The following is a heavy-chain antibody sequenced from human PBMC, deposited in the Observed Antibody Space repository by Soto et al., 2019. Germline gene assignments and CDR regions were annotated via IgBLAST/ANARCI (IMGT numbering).Heavy chain of an antibody. CDR1: GDTFSSYA. CDR3: ARLDYGGNSRNFDY. Sequence: QVQLVQSGAAVKKPGSWVKVSCKASGDTFSSYAINWVRQAPGQGLEWMGGIIPIFGTANYAQKFQGRVTITADESTSTAYMELSSLRSEDTAVYYCARLDYGGNSRNFDYWGQGTLVTVSS. D-gene: IGHD4-17*01. J-gene: IGHJ4*02. CDR2: IIPIFGTA. V-gene: IGHV1-69*12.